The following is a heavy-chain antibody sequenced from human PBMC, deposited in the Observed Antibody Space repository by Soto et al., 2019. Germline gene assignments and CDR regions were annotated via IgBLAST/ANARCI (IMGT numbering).Heavy chain of an antibody. J-gene: IGHJ4*02. D-gene: IGHD2-2*01. CDR2: INHSGST. CDR3: ARRGGGLHCSSTSCYARFDY. Sequence: QVQLQQWGAGLLKPSETLSLTCAVYGGSFSGYYWSWIRQPPGKGLEWIGEINHSGSTNYNPSLKIRVTISVDTSKNQFSLKLSSVTAANTAVYYCARRGGGLHCSSTSCYARFDYWGQGTLVTVSS. CDR1: GGSFSGYY. V-gene: IGHV4-34*01.